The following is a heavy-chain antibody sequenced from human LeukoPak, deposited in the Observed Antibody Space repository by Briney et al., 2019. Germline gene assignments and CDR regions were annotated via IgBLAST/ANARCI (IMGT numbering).Heavy chain of an antibody. Sequence: GGSLRLSCAASGFTFSSYAMHWVRQAPGKGLEWVAVISYDGSNKYYADSVKGRFTISRDNSKNTLYLQMNSLRAEDTAVYYCGRGLMVYNPLYMDVWGKGTTVTISS. CDR3: GRGLMVYNPLYMDV. V-gene: IGHV3-30*04. J-gene: IGHJ6*03. D-gene: IGHD2-8*01. CDR2: ISYDGSNK. CDR1: GFTFSSYA.